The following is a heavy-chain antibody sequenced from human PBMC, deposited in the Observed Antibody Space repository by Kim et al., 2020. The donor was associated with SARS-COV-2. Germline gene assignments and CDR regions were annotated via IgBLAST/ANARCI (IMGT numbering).Heavy chain of an antibody. J-gene: IGHJ4*02. D-gene: IGHD3-22*01. CDR3: ARLRGSMILYSFDY. V-gene: IGHV5-51*01. Sequence: SPSFQGQVTISADKSISTAYLQWSSLKASDTAMYYCARLRGSMILYSFDYWGQGTLVTVSS.